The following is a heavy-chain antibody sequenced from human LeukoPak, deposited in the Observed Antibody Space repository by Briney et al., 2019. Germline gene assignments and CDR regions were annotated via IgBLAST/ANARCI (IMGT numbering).Heavy chain of an antibody. V-gene: IGHV1-8*01. D-gene: IGHD3-10*01. Sequence: GASVTVSCKASGYTFTSYDINWVRQATGQGLEWMGWMNPNSGNTGYAQQFPGRATMTRNTSINTAYMELSSLRSEDTAVYYCARGRLRFGELDIDYWGQGTLVTVSS. CDR1: GYTFTSYD. J-gene: IGHJ4*02. CDR3: ARGRLRFGELDIDY. CDR2: MNPNSGNT.